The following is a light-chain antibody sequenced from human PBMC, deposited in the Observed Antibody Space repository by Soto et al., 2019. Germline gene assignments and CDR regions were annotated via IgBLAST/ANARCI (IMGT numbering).Light chain of an antibody. Sequence: QSALTQPASGSGSPGQSINISCTGTSSDIGAYNFVSWYQQHPGKAPKLMLYDVNIRPSGVSNRFSGSKSGNTASLTISGLQAEDEADYYCTSWTTSTTMIFGGGTKLTVL. V-gene: IGLV2-14*03. CDR2: DVN. CDR3: TSWTTSTTMI. CDR1: SSDIGAYNF. J-gene: IGLJ2*01.